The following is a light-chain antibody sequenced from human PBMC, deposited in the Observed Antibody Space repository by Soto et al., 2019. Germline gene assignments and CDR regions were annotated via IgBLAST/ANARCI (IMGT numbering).Light chain of an antibody. Sequence: QSVLTQPPSASGSPGQSVTISCTGTSSDVGGYNYVSWYQQHPGKAPNLMIYDVSKRPSGVPDRFSGSKSGNTASLTGSGLQAEDEADYYCSSYAGSKGVFGGGTKVTVL. V-gene: IGLV2-8*01. CDR3: SSYAGSKGV. CDR1: SSDVGGYNY. CDR2: DVS. J-gene: IGLJ2*01.